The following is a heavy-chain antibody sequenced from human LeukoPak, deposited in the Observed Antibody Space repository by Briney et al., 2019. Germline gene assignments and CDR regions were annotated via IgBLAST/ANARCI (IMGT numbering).Heavy chain of an antibody. J-gene: IGHJ6*02. CDR3: ARDPTDIAAPYYYYYYGMDV. CDR2: ISSSGSTI. CDR1: GFTFSDYY. Sequence: NPGGSLRLSCAASGFTFSDYYMSWIRQAPGKGLEWVSYISSSGSTIYYADSVKGRFTISRDNAKNSLYLQMNSLRAEDTAVYYRARDPTDIAAPYYYYYYGMDVWGQGTTVTVSS. V-gene: IGHV3-11*01. D-gene: IGHD6-13*01.